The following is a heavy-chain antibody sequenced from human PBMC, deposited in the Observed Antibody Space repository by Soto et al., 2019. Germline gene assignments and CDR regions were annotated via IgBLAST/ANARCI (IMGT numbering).Heavy chain of an antibody. Sequence: QITLKESGPPLVKPTQTLTLTCTFSGFSLSSSGVGVGWIRQPPGKALECLAVIYWDDNNRYSPSLKSRVTITEDNSKNQVVLTMTNMDPADTATYYCAHTHNGYYEDFDYWGQGILVTVSS. CDR3: AHTHNGYYEDFDY. V-gene: IGHV2-5*02. CDR2: IYWDDNN. CDR1: GFSLSSSGVG. J-gene: IGHJ4*02. D-gene: IGHD3-22*01.